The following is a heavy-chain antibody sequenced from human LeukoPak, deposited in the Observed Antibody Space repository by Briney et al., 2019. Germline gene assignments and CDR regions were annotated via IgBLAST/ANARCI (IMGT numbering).Heavy chain of an antibody. Sequence: GGSLTLSCAASGFTFSSYSMNWVRQAPGKGLEWVSSISSSSSYIYYADSVKGRFTISRDNAKNSLYLQMNSVRAEDTAVYYCASGRDGYRYFDYWGQGTLVTVSS. V-gene: IGHV3-21*01. J-gene: IGHJ4*02. CDR2: ISSSSSYI. CDR3: ASGRDGYRYFDY. CDR1: GFTFSSYS. D-gene: IGHD5-24*01.